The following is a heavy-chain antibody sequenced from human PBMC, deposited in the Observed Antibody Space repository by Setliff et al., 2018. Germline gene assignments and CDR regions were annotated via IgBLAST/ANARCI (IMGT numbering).Heavy chain of an antibody. CDR2: INPSDGST. Sequence: ASVKVSCKASGYTFTSYYMHWVRQAPGQGLEWIGVINPSDGSTTYAQKFQGRVTMTTDTSTSTAYMELRSLRSDGTAVYYCARDPGWFGELLGYFDYWGQGTLVTVSS. CDR1: GYTFTSYY. CDR3: ARDPGWFGELLGYFDY. J-gene: IGHJ4*02. V-gene: IGHV1-46*01. D-gene: IGHD3-10*01.